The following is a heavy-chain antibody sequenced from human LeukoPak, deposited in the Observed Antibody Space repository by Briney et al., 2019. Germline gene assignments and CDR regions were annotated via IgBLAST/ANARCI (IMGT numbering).Heavy chain of an antibody. CDR3: ARGAYSSGWTYNWFDP. V-gene: IGHV4-34*01. J-gene: IGHJ5*02. Sequence: SETLSLTCAVYGGSFSGYYWSWIRQPPGKGLEWIGEINHSGSTNYNPSLKSRVTISVDTSKNQFSLKLSSVTAADTAVYYCARGAYSSGWTYNWFDPWGQGTLVTVSS. CDR1: GGSFSGYY. CDR2: INHSGST. D-gene: IGHD6-19*01.